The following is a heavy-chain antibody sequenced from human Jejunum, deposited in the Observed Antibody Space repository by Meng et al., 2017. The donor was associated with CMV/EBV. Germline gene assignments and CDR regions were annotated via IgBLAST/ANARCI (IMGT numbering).Heavy chain of an antibody. V-gene: IGHV4-59*01. CDR3: ARGAGWWGV. J-gene: IGHJ4*02. D-gene: IGHD2-15*01. Sequence: LTCTVSGDSMNNYYWSWLRQPPGKGLEWIGYIHYSRKTNYNPSLRGRVVISVDTSKNQFSLKLSSVNTADTAVYYCARGAGWWGVWGQGTRGTVSS. CDR1: GDSMNNYY. CDR2: IHYSRKT.